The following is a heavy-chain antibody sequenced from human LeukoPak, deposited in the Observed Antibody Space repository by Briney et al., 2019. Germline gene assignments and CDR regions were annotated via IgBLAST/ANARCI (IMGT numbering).Heavy chain of an antibody. CDR3: ARRGDGYPYYFDY. D-gene: IGHD5-24*01. J-gene: IGHJ4*02. V-gene: IGHV4-59*13. Sequence: PSETLSLTCTVSGGSISNYYWSWIRQTPGKGLGWVGYIFYSGSTDYTPSVKSRVTISVDTSRNPFSLKLRSVTAADTAVYYCARRGDGYPYYFDYWGQGTLVTVFS. CDR1: GGSISNYY. CDR2: IFYSGST.